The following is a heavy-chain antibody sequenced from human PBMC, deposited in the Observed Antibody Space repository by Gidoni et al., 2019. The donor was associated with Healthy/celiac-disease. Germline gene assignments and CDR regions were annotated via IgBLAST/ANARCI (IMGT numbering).Heavy chain of an antibody. CDR2: IYHSGST. J-gene: IGHJ4*02. CDR3: ARKRYYDSSGYYRYYFDY. D-gene: IGHD3-22*01. Sequence: QVQLQESGPGLVKPSGTLSLTCAVSGGSISSSHWWSWVRQPPGKGLEWIGEIYHSGSTNYNPSLKSRVTISVDKSKNQFSLKLSSVTAADTAVYYCARKRYYDSSGYYRYYFDYWGQGTLVTVSS. V-gene: IGHV4-4*02. CDR1: GGSISSSHW.